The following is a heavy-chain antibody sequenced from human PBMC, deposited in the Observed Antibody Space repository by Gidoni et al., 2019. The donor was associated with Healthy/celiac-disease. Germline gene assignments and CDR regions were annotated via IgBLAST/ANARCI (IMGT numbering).Heavy chain of an antibody. CDR1: GIPLSTSGVG. CDR2: IYWDDDK. Sequence: QITLKESGPTLVKPTQSLTLTCTFPGIPLSTSGVGVGWIRQPPGKALEWLALIYWDDDKRYSPSLKSRLTITKDTSKNQVVLTMTNMDPVDTATYYCAHSSPIAAAGDYWGQGTLVTVSS. CDR3: AHSSPIAAAGDY. D-gene: IGHD6-13*01. J-gene: IGHJ4*02. V-gene: IGHV2-5*02.